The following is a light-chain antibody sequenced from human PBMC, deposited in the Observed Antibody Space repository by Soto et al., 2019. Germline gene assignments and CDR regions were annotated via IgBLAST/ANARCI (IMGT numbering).Light chain of an antibody. V-gene: IGKV1-9*01. CDR3: QQYDNLLVT. CDR2: GAS. CDR1: QGITSY. Sequence: IPLTQSPSSLSASVGDSVTITCRASQGITSYLAWYQQKPGKAPNLLIYGASTLQSGVPSRFSGSGSGTDFTLTINSLQAEDFATYYCQQYDNLLVTFGGGTKVEIK. J-gene: IGKJ4*01.